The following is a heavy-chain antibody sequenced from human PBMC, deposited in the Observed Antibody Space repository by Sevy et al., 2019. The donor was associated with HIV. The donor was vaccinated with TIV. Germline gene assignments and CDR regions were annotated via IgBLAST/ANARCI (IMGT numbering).Heavy chain of an antibody. Sequence: GGCLRLSCAASGFTFTNYAMNWVRQAPGKGLEWVSGISDSGDTTHYAESVKGRFTISRDNSKNTVSLQMSSLRAEDTALSYCAKLPSTVMFREKGYWGQGTRVTVSS. CDR2: ISDSGDTT. D-gene: IGHD3-10*01. CDR1: GFTFTNYA. J-gene: IGHJ4*02. V-gene: IGHV3-23*01. CDR3: AKLPSTVMFREKGY.